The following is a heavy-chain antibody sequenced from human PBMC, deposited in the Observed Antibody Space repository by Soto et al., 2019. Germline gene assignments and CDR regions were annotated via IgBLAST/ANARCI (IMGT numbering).Heavy chain of an antibody. Sequence: PGGSLRLSCAASGFTFSSYTMNWVRQAPGTGLEWVSSITSTSNYIYYADSVKGRFTISRDNAKSSLYLQMNSLRAEDTAVYYCARDISEGFYWGQGTLVTVSS. D-gene: IGHD3-3*02. CDR2: ITSTSNYI. CDR1: GFTFSSYT. V-gene: IGHV3-21*01. J-gene: IGHJ4*02. CDR3: ARDISEGFY.